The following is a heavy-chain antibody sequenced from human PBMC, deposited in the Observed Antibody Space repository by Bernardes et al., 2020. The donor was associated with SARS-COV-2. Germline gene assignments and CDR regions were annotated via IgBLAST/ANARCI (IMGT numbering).Heavy chain of an antibody. CDR3: ARSSPPYYSDHSGLWY. CDR1: GGSIGSRSHY. Sequence: SATLSLTCTVSGGSIGSRSHYWGWIRQPPGKGLEWIGSLYHRGRTYYNPSLRGRLSISADTSKNQFSLKLSSVTAADTAVYYCARSSPPYYSDHSGLWYWGQGALVTVSS. D-gene: IGHD3-22*01. CDR2: LYHRGRT. J-gene: IGHJ4*02. V-gene: IGHV4-39*01.